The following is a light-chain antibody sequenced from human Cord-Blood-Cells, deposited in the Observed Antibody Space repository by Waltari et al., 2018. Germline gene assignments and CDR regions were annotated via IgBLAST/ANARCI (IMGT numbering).Light chain of an antibody. J-gene: IGKJ3*01. V-gene: IGKV1-6*01. CDR3: LQDYNYPFT. Sequence: AIQMTQSPSSLSASVGGRVTITCRASQGVRNDLGWYQQKPGKAPKLLIYAASSLQSGVPSRFSGSGSGTDFTLTISSLQPEDFATYYCLQDYNYPFTFGPGTKVDIK. CDR2: AAS. CDR1: QGVRND.